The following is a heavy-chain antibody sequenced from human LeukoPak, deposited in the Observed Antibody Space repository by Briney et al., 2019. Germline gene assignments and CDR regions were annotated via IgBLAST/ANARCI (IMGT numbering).Heavy chain of an antibody. V-gene: IGHV3-21*01. CDR2: IGISSSHT. D-gene: IGHD4-23*01. Sequence: GGSLRLYCAASGFTFSTNSMNWVRQAPGKGLEWVSSIGISSSHTFYADSVKGRFTISRDNAENSVYLQMNSLRAEDTAVYYCAKDLTTVATPYYYYYMDVWGKGTTVTVSS. CDR3: AKDLTTVATPYYYYYMDV. J-gene: IGHJ6*03. CDR1: GFTFSTNS.